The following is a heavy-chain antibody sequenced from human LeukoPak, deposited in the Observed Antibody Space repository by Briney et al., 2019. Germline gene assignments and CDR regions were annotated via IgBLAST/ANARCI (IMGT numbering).Heavy chain of an antibody. J-gene: IGHJ4*02. CDR2: INSDGSST. D-gene: IGHD3-22*01. CDR1: GFTFSSYW. V-gene: IGHV3-74*01. CDR3: ARASAMIVVGGGFDY. Sequence: GGSLRLSCAASGFTFSSYWMHWVRQAPGKGLVWVSRINSDGSSTSYADSVKGRFTISRDNSKNTLYLQMNSLRAEDTAVYYCARASAMIVVGGGFDYWGQGTLVTVSS.